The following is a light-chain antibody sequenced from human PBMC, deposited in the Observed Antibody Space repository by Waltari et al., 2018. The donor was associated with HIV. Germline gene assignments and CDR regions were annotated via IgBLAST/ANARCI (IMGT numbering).Light chain of an antibody. CDR3: MQSSHWPRT. J-gene: IGKJ2*02. Sequence: EVVMAQYHLPIQVTVRQQAIIYCRSSHSLLYTDGNTYLSWFRQRPGQSPSRLIYKVSVRDSGVPDRFSGSGSGTDFTLKITRVEVDDVGIYYCMQSSHWPRTFGQGTKLEI. CDR2: KVS. V-gene: IGKV2-30*01. CDR1: HSLLYTDGNTY.